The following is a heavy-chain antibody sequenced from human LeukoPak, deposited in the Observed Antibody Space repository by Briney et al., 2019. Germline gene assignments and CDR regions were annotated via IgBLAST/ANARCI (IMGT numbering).Heavy chain of an antibody. Sequence: GGSLRLSCSASGFTFSNYAMTWVRQAPGKGLQWVSTISVSGDNTYYADSVKGRFTISRDNSKNTLYLQMNSLIAGDTAIYYCAKRNSGGPYYFDYWGQGTLVTVSS. CDR1: GFTFSNYA. J-gene: IGHJ4*02. CDR3: AKRNSGGPYYFDY. V-gene: IGHV3-23*01. D-gene: IGHD3-10*01. CDR2: ISVSGDNT.